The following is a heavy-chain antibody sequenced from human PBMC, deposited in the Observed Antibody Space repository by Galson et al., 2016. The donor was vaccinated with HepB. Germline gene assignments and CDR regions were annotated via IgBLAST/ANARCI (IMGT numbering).Heavy chain of an antibody. V-gene: IGHV4-39*01. CDR2: VYYSGTF. J-gene: IGHJ4*02. CDR1: GGSISTPSYY. CDR3: VRARYSSSGDFDY. D-gene: IGHD6-6*01. Sequence: SETLSLTCTVSGGSISTPSYYWGWVRQPPGKGLEWLGSVYYSGTFYYSPPLKSRVTFSVDTSNNQFSLKLTSVTAADTAVYYCVRARYSSSGDFDYWGQGTLVTVSS.